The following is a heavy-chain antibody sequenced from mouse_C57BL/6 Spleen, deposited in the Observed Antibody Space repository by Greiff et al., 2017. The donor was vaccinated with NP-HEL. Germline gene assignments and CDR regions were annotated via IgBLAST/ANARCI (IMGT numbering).Heavy chain of an antibody. V-gene: IGHV1-20*01. CDR3: ARYYYGYDGDAMDY. D-gene: IGHD2-2*01. CDR2: INPYNGDT. J-gene: IGHJ4*01. CDR1: GYSFTGYF. Sequence: EVQLQQSGPELVKPGDSVKISCKASGYSFTGYFMNWVMQSHGKSLEWIGRINPYNGDTFYNPKFKGKATLTVDKSSSTAHLELRSLTSEDSAVYDGARYYYGYDGDAMDYWGQGTSVTVSS.